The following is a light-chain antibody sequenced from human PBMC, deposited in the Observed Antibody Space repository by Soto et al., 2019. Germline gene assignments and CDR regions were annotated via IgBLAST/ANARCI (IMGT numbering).Light chain of an antibody. Sequence: EIVMTQSPGTLSLSPEERATISCRASQVIGSRYLAWYHQKSGQAPRLLIYGASSRATGLPDRFSGSGSGTDFNLTISRLEHEDFGVYYCQQFGSSIPLTFGQGTKLEIK. J-gene: IGKJ2*01. CDR1: QVIGSRY. CDR2: GAS. CDR3: QQFGSSIPLT. V-gene: IGKV3-20*01.